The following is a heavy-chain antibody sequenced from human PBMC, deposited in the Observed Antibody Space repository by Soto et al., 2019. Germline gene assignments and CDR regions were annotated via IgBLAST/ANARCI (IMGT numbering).Heavy chain of an antibody. CDR2: IYWDVDK. D-gene: IGHD6-6*01. Sequence: QITLKESGPTLVKPTQTLTLTCTFSGFSLNTGGLGVGWIRQPPGKALEWLALIYWDVDKRYSPSLKSRLSITKDPPNNQVVLTIXXXXXXXXXXXXXXXXXXXXXCLRSYSSHYYYGMDVWGQGTTVTVSS. V-gene: IGHV2-5*02. CDR1: GFSLNTGGLG. J-gene: IGHJ6*02. CDR3: XXXXXXXXCLRSYSSHYYYGMDV.